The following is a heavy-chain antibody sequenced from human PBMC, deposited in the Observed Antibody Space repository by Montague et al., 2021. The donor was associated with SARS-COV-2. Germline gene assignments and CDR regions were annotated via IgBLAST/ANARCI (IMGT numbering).Heavy chain of an antibody. V-gene: IGHV3-23*01. CDR2: VSGDGDST. CDR1: GFYFNDYG. D-gene: IGHD5-12*01. Sequence: SLRLSCAVSGFYFNDYGMSWVRQAPGKGLDWVSAVSGDGDSTYYADSVKGRFTISRDNSKNTLYLQMNSLRAEDTAVYYCAKCLRFSGFDGNYFDSWGQGTLVTVSS. CDR3: AKCLRFSGFDGNYFDS. J-gene: IGHJ4*02.